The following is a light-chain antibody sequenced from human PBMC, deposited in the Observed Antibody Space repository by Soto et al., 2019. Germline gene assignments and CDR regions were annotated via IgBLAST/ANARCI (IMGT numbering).Light chain of an antibody. CDR1: QSISAW. CDR2: KAS. CDR3: QQYHTSWWA. J-gene: IGKJ1*01. Sequence: DIQMTQSPSTLSASVGGRVTITCRASQSISAWLAWYQQKPGKAPKLLIYKASSLESGVPSRFSGSGSGTEFALTMSSLQPDDSATYYCQQYHTSWWAFGQGTKVEI. V-gene: IGKV1-5*03.